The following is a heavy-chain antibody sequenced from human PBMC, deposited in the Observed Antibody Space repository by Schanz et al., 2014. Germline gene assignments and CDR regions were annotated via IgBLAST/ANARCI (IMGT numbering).Heavy chain of an antibody. CDR2: SRNKGHSYTS. Sequence: VQLVESGGGLVKPGGSLRLSCAASGLTFSDYYMSWIRQAPGKGLEWVGHSRNKGHSYTSEYAASVKGRFTISRDESESSLYLQMDSLKTEDTAVYYCARRNFYDKSAAFDYWGQGSLVTVSS. CDR1: GLTFSDYY. V-gene: IGHV3-72*01. J-gene: IGHJ4*02. D-gene: IGHD3-9*01. CDR3: ARRNFYDKSAAFDY.